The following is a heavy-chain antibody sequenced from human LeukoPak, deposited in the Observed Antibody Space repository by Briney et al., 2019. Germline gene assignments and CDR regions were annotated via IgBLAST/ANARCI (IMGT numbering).Heavy chain of an antibody. CDR3: AKEHYGAGACPRYFDY. J-gene: IGHJ4*02. D-gene: IGHD6-13*01. CDR1: GFTFSSFG. V-gene: IGHV3-30*02. CDR2: IRYDVSNK. Sequence: GRSLRLSCAPSGFTFSSFGTHWVRPAPGDWLGWVAFIRYDVSNKYYADSVKGRFTISKDNSKNTLYLQMNSLRAEDTAVYYCAKEHYGAGACPRYFDYWGQGTLVTVSS.